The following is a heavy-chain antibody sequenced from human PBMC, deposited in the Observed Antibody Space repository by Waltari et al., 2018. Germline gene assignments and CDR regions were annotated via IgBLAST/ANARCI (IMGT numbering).Heavy chain of an antibody. CDR2: ISGYNGDT. CDR3: ARGDDILTGDYKGLDY. J-gene: IGHJ4*02. D-gene: IGHD3-9*01. V-gene: IGHV1-18*01. Sequence: QVQLVQSGAEVKKPGASVTVSCKASGYTFTSYGISWVRQAPGQGLEWMGWISGYNGDTNVAQNLQGRVTMTTDTSTRTAYMELKSLRSDDTAVYYCARGDDILTGDYKGLDYWGQGTLVTVSS. CDR1: GYTFTSYG.